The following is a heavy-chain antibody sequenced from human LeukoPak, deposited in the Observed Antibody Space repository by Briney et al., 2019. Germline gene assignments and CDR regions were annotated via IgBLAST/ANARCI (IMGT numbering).Heavy chain of an antibody. V-gene: IGHV1-24*01. D-gene: IGHD3-22*01. CDR2: FDPEDGET. CDR1: GYTLTELS. J-gene: IGHJ3*02. Sequence: ASVKVSCKVSGYTLTELSMHWVRQAPGKGLEWMGGFDPEDGETIYAQKFQGRVTMTEDTSTDTAYVELSSLRSEDTAVYYCATTYYDSSGRGAFDIWGQGTMVTVSS. CDR3: ATTYYDSSGRGAFDI.